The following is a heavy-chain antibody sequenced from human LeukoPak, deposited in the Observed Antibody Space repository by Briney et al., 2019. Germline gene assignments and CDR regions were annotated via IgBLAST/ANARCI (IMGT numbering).Heavy chain of an antibody. D-gene: IGHD1-1*01. CDR3: ARAAWNDPFDY. J-gene: IGHJ4*02. CDR1: GGSISSGDYY. CDR2: IYYSGST. Sequence: PSETPSLTCTVSGGSISSGDYYWSWIRQPPGKGLEWIGYIYYSGSTYYNPSLKSRVTISVDTSKNQFSLKLSSVTAADTAVYYCARAAWNDPFDYWGQGTLVTVSS. V-gene: IGHV4-30-4*08.